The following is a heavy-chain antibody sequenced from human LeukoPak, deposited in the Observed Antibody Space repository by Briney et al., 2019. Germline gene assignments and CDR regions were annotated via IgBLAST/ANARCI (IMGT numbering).Heavy chain of an antibody. CDR2: IKDFGSEK. D-gene: IGHD2-21*02. Sequence: GGSLRLSCAASGFTFSNYWMSWVRQAPGKGLEWVANIKDFGSEKYYVDSVKGRFTISRDNAKNSLYLQMNSLRAEDAALYYCVRTRVVVTAYFDYWGQGTLVTVSS. J-gene: IGHJ4*02. CDR1: GFTFSNYW. V-gene: IGHV3-7*01. CDR3: VRTRVVVTAYFDY.